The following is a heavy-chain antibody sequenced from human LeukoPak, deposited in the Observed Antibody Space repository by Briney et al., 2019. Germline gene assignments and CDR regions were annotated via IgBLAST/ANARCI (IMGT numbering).Heavy chain of an antibody. V-gene: IGHV4-34*01. Sequence: SETLSLTCAVYGGSFSGYYWSLIRQPPGKGLEWIGEINHSGSTNYNPSLKSRVTISVDTSKNQFSLKLSSVTAADTAVYYCARGRYRLRYSSGSHDAFDIWGQGTMVTVSS. CDR2: INHSGST. J-gene: IGHJ3*02. D-gene: IGHD6-19*01. CDR1: GGSFSGYY. CDR3: ARGRYRLRYSSGSHDAFDI.